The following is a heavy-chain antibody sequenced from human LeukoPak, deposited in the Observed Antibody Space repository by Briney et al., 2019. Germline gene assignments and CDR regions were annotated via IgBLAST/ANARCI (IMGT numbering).Heavy chain of an antibody. J-gene: IGHJ4*02. D-gene: IGHD6-19*01. CDR1: GFTFSTYA. CDR3: ARQRGGWTYDS. V-gene: IGHV3-23*01. CDR2: INAGGSYT. Sequence: GGSLSLSCAVSGFTFSTYAMSWVRQAPGKGLEWVSSINAGGSYTYYADSVKGRFTISRDNSKNTLDLQMSSLRAEDTAVYYCARQRGGWTYDSWGQGTLVTVSS.